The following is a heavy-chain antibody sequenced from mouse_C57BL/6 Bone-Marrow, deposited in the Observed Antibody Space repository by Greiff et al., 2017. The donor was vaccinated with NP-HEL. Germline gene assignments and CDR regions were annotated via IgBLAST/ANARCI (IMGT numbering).Heavy chain of an antibody. CDR3: ARGGVRGY. CDR1: GYTFTSYW. J-gene: IGHJ2*01. V-gene: IGHV1-50*01. CDR2: IDPSDSYT. Sequence: QVQLQQPGAELVKPGASVKLSCKASGYTFTSYWMQWVKQRPGQGLEWIGEIDPSDSYTNYNQKFKGKATLTVDTSSSTAYMQLSSLASEDSAVYYFARGGVRGYWGRGTTLTVSS.